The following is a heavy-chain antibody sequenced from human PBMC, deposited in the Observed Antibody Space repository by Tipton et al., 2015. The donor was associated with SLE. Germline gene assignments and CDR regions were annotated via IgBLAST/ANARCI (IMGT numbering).Heavy chain of an antibody. CDR1: GGAMNSHY. CDR2: IYTSGST. CDR3: ARFDGSVPVFEF. D-gene: IGHD5-24*01. V-gene: IGHV4-4*09. J-gene: IGHJ4*02. Sequence: TLSLTCTVSGGAMNSHYWSWIRQPAGKGLEWIGYIYTSGSTNYNPSLKSRVTISVDTSKNQFSLQLSSVTAADTAVYYCARFDGSVPVFEFWGQGTLVTVSS.